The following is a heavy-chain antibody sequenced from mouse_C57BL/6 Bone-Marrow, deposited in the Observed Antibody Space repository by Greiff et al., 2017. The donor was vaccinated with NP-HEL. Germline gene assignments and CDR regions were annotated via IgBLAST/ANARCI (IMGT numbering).Heavy chain of an antibody. CDR3: ARHNFFNWYFDV. Sequence: EVKLVESGGDLVKPGGSLKLSCAASGFTFSSYGMSWVRQTPDKRLEWVATISSGGSYTYYPDSVKGRFTISRDNAKNTLYLQMSSLKSEDTAMYYCARHNFFNWYFDVWGTGTTVTVSS. V-gene: IGHV5-6*01. CDR2: ISSGGSYT. CDR1: GFTFSSYG. D-gene: IGHD1-3*01. J-gene: IGHJ1*03.